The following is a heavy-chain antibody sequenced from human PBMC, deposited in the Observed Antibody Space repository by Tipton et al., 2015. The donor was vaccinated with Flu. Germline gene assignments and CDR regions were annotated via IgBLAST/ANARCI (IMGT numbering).Heavy chain of an antibody. J-gene: IGHJ4*02. CDR3: ARQLGGGDCY. CDR2: IIPIFGAA. CDR1: GGTFGNYA. V-gene: IGHV1-69*06. D-gene: IGHD2-21*01. Sequence: SGAEVKKPGSSVKVSCKTSGGTFGNYAINWVRQAPGQGLEWMGGIIPIFGAANYAQQFQGRVTISADRSTRTVYMELSSLRSDDTAVYYCARQLGGGDCYWGQGTLVTVSS.